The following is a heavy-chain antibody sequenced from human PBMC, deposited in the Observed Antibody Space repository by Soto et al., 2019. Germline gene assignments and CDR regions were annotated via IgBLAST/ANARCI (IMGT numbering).Heavy chain of an antibody. CDR2: IIPIFGTA. D-gene: IGHD3-10*01. V-gene: IGHV1-69*13. CDR3: ATDIPSQNWFVSSHRQFDP. CDR1: GGTFSSYA. Sequence: GASVKVSCKASGGTFSSYAISWVRQAPGQGLEWMGGIIPIFGTANYAQKFQGRVTITADESTSTAYMELSSLRSEDTAVYYCATDIPSQNWFVSSHRQFDPWGQGTLVTVSS. J-gene: IGHJ5*02.